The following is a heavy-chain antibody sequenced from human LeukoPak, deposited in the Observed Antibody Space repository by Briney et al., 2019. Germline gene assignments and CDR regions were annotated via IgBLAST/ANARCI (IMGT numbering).Heavy chain of an antibody. J-gene: IGHJ4*02. V-gene: IGHV3-7*04. CDR1: GFTFSTYW. D-gene: IGHD3-3*01. CDR3: ARGFLDY. Sequence: GGSLRLSCAASGFTFSTYWMGWVRQAPGRGLEWVANIKPDGSDKYYVDSVKGRFTISRDNAKISLYLQMNTVRAEDSDVYCCARGFLDYWGQGTLVTVSS. CDR2: IKPDGSDK.